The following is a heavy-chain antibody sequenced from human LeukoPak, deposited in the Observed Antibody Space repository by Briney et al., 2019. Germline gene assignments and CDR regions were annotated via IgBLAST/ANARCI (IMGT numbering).Heavy chain of an antibody. V-gene: IGHV6-1*01. CDR2: TYYRSKWYN. Sequence: SQTLSLTCDISGDNVSSNSATWNWIRQSPTRGLEWLGRTYYRSKWYNEYAESVKSRITINPDTSKNQFSLQVNSVIPEDTAVYYCARRETTASKGYFDYWGQGTLVTVSS. CDR1: GDNVSSNSAT. D-gene: IGHD5-18*01. CDR3: ARRETTASKGYFDY. J-gene: IGHJ4*02.